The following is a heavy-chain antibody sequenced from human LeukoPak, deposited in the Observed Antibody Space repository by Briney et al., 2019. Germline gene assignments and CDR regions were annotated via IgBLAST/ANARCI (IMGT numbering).Heavy chain of an antibody. CDR3: AKSNGYGLVGI. V-gene: IGHV4-39*07. CDR1: GGSISSSTYY. J-gene: IGHJ3*02. CDR2: IYYSGST. D-gene: IGHD3-10*01. Sequence: SETLSLTCTVSGGSISSSTYYWGWIRQPPGKGLEWIGNIYYSGSTYYNPSLKSRVTISLDTSRNQFSLKLNSVTAADTAVYYCAKSNGYGLVGIWGQGTMVTVSS.